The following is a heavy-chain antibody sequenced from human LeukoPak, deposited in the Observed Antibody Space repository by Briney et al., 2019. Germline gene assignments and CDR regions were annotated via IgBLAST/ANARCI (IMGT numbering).Heavy chain of an antibody. V-gene: IGHV3-7*03. D-gene: IGHD6-19*01. CDR3: ARDGVLSVAGYYYYYGMDG. CDR2: IKQDGSEK. Sequence: GGSLRLSCAASGFTFSSYWMSWVRQAPGKGLEWVANIKQDGSEKYYVDSVKGRFTISRDNAKNSLYLQMNSLRAEDTAVYYCARDGVLSVAGYYYYYGMDGWGKGTTVTVSS. J-gene: IGHJ6*04. CDR1: GFTFSSYW.